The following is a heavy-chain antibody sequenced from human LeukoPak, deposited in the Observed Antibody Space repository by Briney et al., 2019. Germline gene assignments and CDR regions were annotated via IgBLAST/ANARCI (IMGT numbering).Heavy chain of an antibody. Sequence: SETLSLTCTVSGGSISSYYWSWIRQPPGKGLEWIGYIYYSGSTNYNLSLKSRVTISVDTSKNQFSLKLSSVTAADTAVYYCARYGSYYDIPFDYWGQGTLVTVSS. CDR3: ARYGSYYDIPFDY. CDR2: IYYSGST. D-gene: IGHD1-26*01. J-gene: IGHJ4*02. CDR1: GGSISSYY. V-gene: IGHV4-59*01.